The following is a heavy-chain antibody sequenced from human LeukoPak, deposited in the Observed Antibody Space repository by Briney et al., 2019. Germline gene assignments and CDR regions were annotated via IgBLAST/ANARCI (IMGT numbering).Heavy chain of an antibody. D-gene: IGHD6-19*01. CDR1: EYTFTGYY. J-gene: IGHJ4*02. CDR2: INPNTGGT. Sequence: ASVKVSCKASEYTFTGYYVHWVRQAPGQGLEWMGWINPNTGGTNYAQKFQGRVTMTRDTSISTAYMELSSLRSDDTAVYYCARGPLIPVVGTGLDYWGQGTLVTVSS. CDR3: ARGPLIPVVGTGLDY. V-gene: IGHV1-2*02.